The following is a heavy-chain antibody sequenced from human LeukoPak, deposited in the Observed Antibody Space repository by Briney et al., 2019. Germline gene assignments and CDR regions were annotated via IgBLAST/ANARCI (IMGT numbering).Heavy chain of an antibody. CDR2: IYYSGST. CDR1: GGSISSYY. Sequence: PSETLSLTCTVFGGSISSYYWSWIRQPPGKGLEWIGYIYYSGSTNCNPSLKSRVTISVDSSKNQFSLKLSSVTAADTAVYYCARVDDSSVIDYWGQGTLVTVSS. CDR3: ARVDDSSVIDY. J-gene: IGHJ4*02. V-gene: IGHV4-59*01. D-gene: IGHD3-22*01.